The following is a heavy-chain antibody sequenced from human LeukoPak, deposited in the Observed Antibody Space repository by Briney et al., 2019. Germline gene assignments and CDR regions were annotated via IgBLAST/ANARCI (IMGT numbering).Heavy chain of an antibody. J-gene: IGHJ4*02. Sequence: SETLSLTCAVYGGSFSGYYWSWIRQPPGKGLEWIGEINHSGSTNYNPSLKSRVTISVDTSKNQFSLKLSPVTAADTAVYYCARGNSGYDFWGQGTLVTVSS. D-gene: IGHD5-12*01. CDR2: INHSGST. CDR1: GGSFSGYY. V-gene: IGHV4-34*01. CDR3: ARGNSGYDF.